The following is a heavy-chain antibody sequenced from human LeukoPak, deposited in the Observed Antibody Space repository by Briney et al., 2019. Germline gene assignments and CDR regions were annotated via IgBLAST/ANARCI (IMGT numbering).Heavy chain of an antibody. CDR3: AKAPGRGWLLSYFDY. J-gene: IGHJ4*02. Sequence: GASVKVSCKASGYTFTSYGISWVRQAPGQGLEWMGWISAYNGNTNYAQKLQGRVTMTTDTSTSTAYMELRSLRPDDTAVYYCAKAPGRGWLLSYFDYWGQGTLVTVSS. D-gene: IGHD3-3*01. CDR2: ISAYNGNT. V-gene: IGHV1-18*01. CDR1: GYTFTSYG.